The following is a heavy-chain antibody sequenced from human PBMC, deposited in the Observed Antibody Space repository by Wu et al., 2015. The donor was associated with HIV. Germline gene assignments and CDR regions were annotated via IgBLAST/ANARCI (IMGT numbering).Heavy chain of an antibody. D-gene: IGHD4-11*01. Sequence: QVRLVQSGPEVKKPGASVRVSCGTSGYTFANYYIHWVRQAPGHGLEWMARINPSGGATIYAEAFEGRVTVTTDTSMKTVYMELESLTSGDTAMYFCARDATPITTEFDYWGQGTLITVS. CDR1: GYTFANYY. V-gene: IGHV1-2*06. CDR3: ARDATPITTEFDY. J-gene: IGHJ4*02. CDR2: INPSGGAT.